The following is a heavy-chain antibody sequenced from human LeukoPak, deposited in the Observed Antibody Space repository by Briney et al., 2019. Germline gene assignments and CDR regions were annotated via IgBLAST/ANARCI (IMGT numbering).Heavy chain of an antibody. CDR1: GGSISSSSYY. Sequence: SETLSLTCTVSGGSISSSSYYWGWIRQPPGKGLEWIGSIYYSGSTYYNPSLKSRVTISVDTSKNQFSLKLSSVTAADTAVYYCARCGGWYGSWFDPWGQGTLVTVSS. D-gene: IGHD6-19*01. CDR2: IYYSGST. J-gene: IGHJ5*02. V-gene: IGHV4-39*01. CDR3: ARCGGWYGSWFDP.